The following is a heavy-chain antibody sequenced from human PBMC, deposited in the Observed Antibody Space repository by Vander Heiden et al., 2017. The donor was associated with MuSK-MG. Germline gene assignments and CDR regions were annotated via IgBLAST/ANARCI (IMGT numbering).Heavy chain of an antibody. CDR2: ISSSSSSR. Sequence: EVQLVESGGGLVQPGGSLRLSCAASGFTFSSYSLNWVRQAPGKGLEWVSYISSSSSSRYYADSVKGRFTISRDNAKNSLYLQMNSLRAEDTAVYYCAKRGGAMEYFQHWGQVTLVTVSS. V-gene: IGHV3-48*01. CDR3: AKRGGAMEYFQH. D-gene: IGHD3-16*01. CDR1: GFTFSSYS. J-gene: IGHJ1*01.